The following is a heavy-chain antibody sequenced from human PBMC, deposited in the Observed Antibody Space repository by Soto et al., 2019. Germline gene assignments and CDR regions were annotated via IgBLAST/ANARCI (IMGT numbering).Heavy chain of an antibody. CDR3: AKRQNYDFWNGSVYFDY. CDR1: GFTFSSYA. CDR2: ISGSGGST. Sequence: GGSLRLSCAASGFTFSSYAMSWVRQAPGKGLEWVSAISGSGGSTYYADSVKGRFTISRDNPQNTLYLQMNSLRAEDTAVYYCAKRQNYDFWNGSVYFDYWGQGTLVTVSS. J-gene: IGHJ4*02. D-gene: IGHD3-3*01. V-gene: IGHV3-23*01.